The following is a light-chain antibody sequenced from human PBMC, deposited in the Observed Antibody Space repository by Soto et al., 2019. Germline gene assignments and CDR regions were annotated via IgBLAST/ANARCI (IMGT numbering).Light chain of an antibody. Sequence: QSALTQPASVSGSPGQSITISCTGTSSDVGGYEFVSWYQQRPGKAPKLVIYDVTYRPSGVSDRFSGSKSGNTASLTISGLQAEDEADYYSSSYTTTIVIFGGGTKLTVL. J-gene: IGLJ2*01. V-gene: IGLV2-14*01. CDR1: SSDVGGYEF. CDR2: DVT. CDR3: SSYTTTIVI.